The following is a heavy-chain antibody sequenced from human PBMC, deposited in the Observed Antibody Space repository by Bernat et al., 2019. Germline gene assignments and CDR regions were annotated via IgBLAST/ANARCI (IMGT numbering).Heavy chain of an antibody. CDR1: GGSISSGGYY. V-gene: IGHV4-31*03. CDR3: ARDLMVQGVIWDAFDI. Sequence: QVQLQESGPGLVKPSQTLSLTCTVSGGSISSGGYYWSWIRQHPGKGLEWIGYIYYSGSTYYNPSLKSRVTISVDTSKNQFSRKLSSVTAADTAVYYCARDLMVQGVIWDAFDIWGQGTMVTVSS. J-gene: IGHJ3*02. CDR2: IYYSGST. D-gene: IGHD3-10*01.